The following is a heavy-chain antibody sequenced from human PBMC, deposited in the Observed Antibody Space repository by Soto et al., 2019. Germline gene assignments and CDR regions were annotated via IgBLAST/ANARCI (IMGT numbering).Heavy chain of an antibody. CDR1: GGSISSYY. Sequence: SETLSLTCTVSGGSISSYYWSWIRQPPGKGLEWIGYIYYSGSTNYNPSLKSRVTISVDTSKNQFSLKLSSVTAADTAVYYCARGELYCSGGTCYSNRPFDYWGQGTLVTVSS. V-gene: IGHV4-59*01. D-gene: IGHD2-15*01. J-gene: IGHJ4*02. CDR2: IYYSGST. CDR3: ARGELYCSGGTCYSNRPFDY.